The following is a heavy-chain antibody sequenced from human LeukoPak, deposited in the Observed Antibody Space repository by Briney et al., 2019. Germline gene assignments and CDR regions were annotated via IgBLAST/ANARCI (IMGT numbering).Heavy chain of an antibody. CDR2: IYYSGST. J-gene: IGHJ4*02. D-gene: IGHD1-1*01. CDR1: GGSISSGGYY. Sequence: SETLSLTCTVSGGSISSGGYYWSWIRRHPGKGLEWIGYIYYSGSTYYNPSLKSRVTISVDTSKNQFSLKLSSVTAADTAVYYCARVRNVVGWVKQYYFDYWGQGTLVTVSS. CDR3: ARVRNVVGWVKQYYFDY. V-gene: IGHV4-31*03.